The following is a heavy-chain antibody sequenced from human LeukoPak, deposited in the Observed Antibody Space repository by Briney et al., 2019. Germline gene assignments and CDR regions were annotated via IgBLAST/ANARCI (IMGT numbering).Heavy chain of an antibody. V-gene: IGHV4-30-2*01. D-gene: IGHD4-17*01. CDR1: GGSISSGGYY. CDR2: IYHSGST. CDR3: ARGTTVTMNWFDP. Sequence: SETLSLTCTVSGGSISSGGYYWSWIRQPPGKGLEWIGYIYHSGSTYYNPSLKSRVTISVDRSKNQFSLKLSSVTAADTAVYYCARGTTVTMNWFDPWGQGTLVTVSS. J-gene: IGHJ5*02.